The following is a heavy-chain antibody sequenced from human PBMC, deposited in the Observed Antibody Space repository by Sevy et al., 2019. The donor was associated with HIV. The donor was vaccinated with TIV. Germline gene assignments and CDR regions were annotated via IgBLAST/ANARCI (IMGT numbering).Heavy chain of an antibody. CDR3: ARESIATVGDFDY. CDR2: IYYSGST. Sequence: SETLSLTCTVSGGSFNNYDWSWIRQPPGKGLQWIGYIYYSGSTNYNPTLKSRVTMSLDTSKNHSSLKLSSVTAADTAIYYCARESIATVGDFDYWGQGTLVTVSS. D-gene: IGHD6-13*01. V-gene: IGHV4-59*01. CDR1: GGSFNNYD. J-gene: IGHJ4*02.